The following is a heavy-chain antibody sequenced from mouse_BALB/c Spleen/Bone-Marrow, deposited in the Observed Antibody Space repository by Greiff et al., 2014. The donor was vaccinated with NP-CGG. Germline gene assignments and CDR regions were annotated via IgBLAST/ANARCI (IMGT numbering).Heavy chain of an antibody. D-gene: IGHD1-2*01. CDR3: TRKGHYYGSDALDY. J-gene: IGHJ4*01. CDR1: GFNVKDTY. Sequence: LVESGAELVRSGASVKLSCTASGFNVKDTYMQWVKQRPEQGLVWIGRIDPANGNTQYDPTFRGKATITTDTSSNTAYLQLSSLASEDTSGYYCTRKGHYYGSDALDYWGQGTSVTVSS. V-gene: IGHV14-3*02. CDR2: IDPANGNT.